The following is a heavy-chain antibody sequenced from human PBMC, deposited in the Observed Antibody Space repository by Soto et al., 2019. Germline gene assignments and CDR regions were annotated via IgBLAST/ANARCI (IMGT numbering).Heavy chain of an antibody. CDR2: INPNSGGT. CDR1: GYSFTGYC. Sequence: ASVKVSCKASGYSFTGYCMLWVRQAPGQGLEWMGWINPNSGGTNYAQRFQGRVTMTRDTSISTAYMELSSLSSDDTAVYYCARDHNGGYSYYYYYAMDVWGQGTTVTVSS. D-gene: IGHD1-26*01. J-gene: IGHJ6*02. V-gene: IGHV1-2*02. CDR3: ARDHNGGYSYYYYYAMDV.